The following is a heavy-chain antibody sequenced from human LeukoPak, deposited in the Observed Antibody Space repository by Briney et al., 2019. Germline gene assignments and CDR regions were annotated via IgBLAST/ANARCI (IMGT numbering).Heavy chain of an antibody. D-gene: IGHD1-26*01. CDR1: GFTFSSYA. V-gene: IGHV3-23*01. CDR2: ISGSGGST. Sequence: GSLRLSCAASGFTFSSYAMSWVRQAPGKGLEWVSAISGSGGSTYYADSVKGRFTISRDNSKNTLYLQMNSLRAEDTAVYYCAKGFHLRGGSYPSADYYFDYWGQGTLVTVSS. CDR3: AKGFHLRGGSYPSADYYFDY. J-gene: IGHJ4*02.